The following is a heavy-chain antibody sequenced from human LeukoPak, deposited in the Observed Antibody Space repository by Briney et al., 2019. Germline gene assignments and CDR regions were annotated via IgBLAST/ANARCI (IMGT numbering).Heavy chain of an antibody. CDR3: ARDASGSSTGLIDS. D-gene: IGHD1-26*01. CDR2: ISTTSYYI. V-gene: IGHV3-21*01. CDR1: GFTLRSYG. Sequence: PGGSLRLFCVASGFTLRSYGMNWVRQAPGKGLEWVSYISTTSYYIYYADSVKGRFTISRDDAKNSLYLQMNSLRAEDTAVYYCARDASGSSTGLIDSWGQGALVTVSS. J-gene: IGHJ4*02.